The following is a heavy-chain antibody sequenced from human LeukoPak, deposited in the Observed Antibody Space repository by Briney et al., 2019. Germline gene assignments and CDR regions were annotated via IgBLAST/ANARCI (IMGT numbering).Heavy chain of an antibody. CDR1: GGTFSSYA. V-gene: IGHV1-69*13. CDR2: IIPIFGTA. D-gene: IGHD4-11*01. Sequence: SVKVSCKASGGTFSSYAISWVRQAPGQGLEWMGGIIPIFGTANYAQKFQGRVTITADESTSTAYMELSSLRSEDTAVYYCAREDYSNNPYYYYGTDVWGQGTTVTVSS. CDR3: AREDYSNNPYYYYGTDV. J-gene: IGHJ6*02.